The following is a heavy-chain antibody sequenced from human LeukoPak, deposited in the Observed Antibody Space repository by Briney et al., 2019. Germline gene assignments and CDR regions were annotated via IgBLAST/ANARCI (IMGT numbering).Heavy chain of an antibody. CDR1: GFTFTSSA. D-gene: IGHD2-2*01. Sequence: ASVKVSCKASGFTFTSSAVQWVRQARGQRLEWIGWIVVGSGNTNYAQKFQEGVTITRDMSTSTAYMELSSLRSEDTAVYYCAAAGVVPAAIYFDLWGRGTLVTVSS. V-gene: IGHV1-58*01. CDR2: IVVGSGNT. CDR3: AAAGVVPAAIYFDL. J-gene: IGHJ2*01.